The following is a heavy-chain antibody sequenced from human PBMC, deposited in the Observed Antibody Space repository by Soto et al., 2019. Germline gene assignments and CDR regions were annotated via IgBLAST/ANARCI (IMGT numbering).Heavy chain of an antibody. V-gene: IGHV6-1*01. CDR1: GDSVSSNSAS. D-gene: IGHD2-2*02. Sequence: SQTLSLTCAISGDSVSSNSASWNWIRQSPSRGLEWLGRTYYRSKWYNDYAVSVKSRITINPDTSKNQFSLQLNSVTSEDTAVYYCARDLLRSIVVVPAAITTVVYYYYGMDVWGQGTTVTVSS. J-gene: IGHJ6*02. CDR3: ARDLLRSIVVVPAAITTVVYYYYGMDV. CDR2: TYYRSKWYN.